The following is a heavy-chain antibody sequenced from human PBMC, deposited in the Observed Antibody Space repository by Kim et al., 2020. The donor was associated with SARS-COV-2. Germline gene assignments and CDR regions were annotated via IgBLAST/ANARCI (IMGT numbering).Heavy chain of an antibody. Sequence: SRKSRITISVDTSKNQFSLKLSSVTAADTAVYYCARGGIAAAGTLGLVDYWGQGTLVTVSS. J-gene: IGHJ4*02. D-gene: IGHD6-13*01. CDR3: ARGGIAAAGTLGLVDY. V-gene: IGHV4-34*01.